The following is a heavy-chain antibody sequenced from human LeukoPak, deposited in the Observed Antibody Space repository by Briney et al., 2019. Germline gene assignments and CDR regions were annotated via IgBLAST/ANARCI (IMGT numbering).Heavy chain of an antibody. V-gene: IGHV1-18*01. Sequence: ASVKVSCKASGYTFTSYGISWVRQAPGQGLEWMGWISAYNGNTNYAQKLQGRVTMTTDTSTSTAHMELRSLRSDDTAVYYCARDRSTYYYGSGSPYYMDVWGKGTTVTISS. CDR2: ISAYNGNT. CDR1: GYTFTSYG. D-gene: IGHD3-10*01. CDR3: ARDRSTYYYGSGSPYYMDV. J-gene: IGHJ6*03.